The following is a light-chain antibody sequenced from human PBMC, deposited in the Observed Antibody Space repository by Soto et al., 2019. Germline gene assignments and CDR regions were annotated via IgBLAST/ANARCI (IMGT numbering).Light chain of an antibody. CDR1: QSVSSY. V-gene: IGKV3-11*01. CDR3: QQRSNWPPGGT. CDR2: DAS. J-gene: IGKJ4*01. Sequence: EIVLTQSPATLSLSPGERATLSCRASQSVSSYLAWYQQKPGQAPRLLIYDASNRATGIPARFSGSGSGTDFTLTSSSLEPEDFAVYYCQQRSNWPPGGTFGGGTKVEIK.